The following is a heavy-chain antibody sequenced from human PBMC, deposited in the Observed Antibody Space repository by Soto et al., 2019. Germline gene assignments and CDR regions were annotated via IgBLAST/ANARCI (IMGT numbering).Heavy chain of an antibody. V-gene: IGHV4-34*01. CDR2: IKHSGSS. D-gene: IGHD6-19*01. CDR1: AGSTSHYY. J-gene: IGHJ3*02. Sequence: SETLSLTCGVDAGSTSHYYWNWIRQSPGKGLEWIGKIKHSGSSNYNPSLRSRVSISVDMSKNQFSLRLSSVTAADTAVYYCARGGSSDWQVALDIWGQGTMVTVSS. CDR3: ARGGSSDWQVALDI.